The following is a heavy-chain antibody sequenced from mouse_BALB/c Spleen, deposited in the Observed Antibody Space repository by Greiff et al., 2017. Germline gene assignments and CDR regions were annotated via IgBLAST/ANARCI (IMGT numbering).Heavy chain of an antibody. Sequence: VQLQQSGPGLVAPSQSLSITCTVSGFSLTSYGVHWVRQPPGKGLEWLGVIWAGGSTNYNSALMSRLSISKDNSKSQVFLKMNSLQTDDTAMYYCARDNYGNYHYFDYWGQGTTLTVSS. V-gene: IGHV2-9*02. CDR2: IWAGGST. CDR1: GFSLTSYG. CDR3: ARDNYGNYHYFDY. D-gene: IGHD2-1*01. J-gene: IGHJ2*01.